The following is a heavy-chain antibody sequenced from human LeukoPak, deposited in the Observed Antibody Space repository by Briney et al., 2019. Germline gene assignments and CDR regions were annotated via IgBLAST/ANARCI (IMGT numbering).Heavy chain of an antibody. CDR2: ISGSGGST. D-gene: IGHD3-3*01. CDR1: GFTFSSNA. J-gene: IGHJ4*02. V-gene: IGHV3-23*01. CDR3: AKRGHYDFWSGYLK. Sequence: GGSLRLSCAASGFTFSSNAMSWDRQAPGKGLEWVSAISGSGGSTYYADSVKGRFTISRDNSKNTLYLQMNRLRAEDTAVYYCAKRGHYDFWSGYLKWGQGTLVTVSS.